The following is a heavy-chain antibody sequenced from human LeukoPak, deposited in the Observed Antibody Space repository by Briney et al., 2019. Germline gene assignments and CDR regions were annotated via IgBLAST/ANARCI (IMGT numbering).Heavy chain of an antibody. J-gene: IGHJ4*02. CDR3: ARVHKQTIFGVVKSLYFDY. CDR1: GGSFSGYY. D-gene: IGHD3-3*01. Sequence: PSETLSLTCAVYGGSFSGYYWSWIRQPPGKGLEWIGEINHSGSTNYNPSLKSRVTISVDTSKNQFSLKLSSVTAADTAVYYCARVHKQTIFGVVKSLYFDYWGQGTLVTVSS. V-gene: IGHV4-34*01. CDR2: INHSGST.